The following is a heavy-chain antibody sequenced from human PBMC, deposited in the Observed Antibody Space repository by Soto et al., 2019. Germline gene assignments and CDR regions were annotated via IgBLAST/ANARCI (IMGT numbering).Heavy chain of an antibody. J-gene: IGHJ6*02. Sequence: AASVKVSCKASGYTFTGYYMHWVRQAPGQGLEWMGWINPNSGGTNYAQKFQGRVTMTRDTSISTAYMELSRLRSDDTAVYYCARDLPSITIFGVVGYGMDVWGQGTTVTVSS. CDR1: GYTFTGYY. CDR3: ARDLPSITIFGVVGYGMDV. V-gene: IGHV1-2*02. CDR2: INPNSGGT. D-gene: IGHD3-3*01.